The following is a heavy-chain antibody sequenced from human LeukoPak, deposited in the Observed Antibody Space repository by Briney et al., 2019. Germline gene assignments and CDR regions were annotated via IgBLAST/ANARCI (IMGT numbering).Heavy chain of an antibody. J-gene: IGHJ4*02. V-gene: IGHV3-23*01. CDR2: ISGSGGST. D-gene: IGHD6-19*01. CDR3: AKESTAYSSGWLALFDY. Sequence: GGSLRLSCAASGFTFSSYAMSWVRQAPGKGLEWVSAISGSGGSTYYADSVKGRFTISRDSSKNTLYLQMNSLRAEDTAVYYCAKESTAYSSGWLALFDYWGQGTLVTVSS. CDR1: GFTFSSYA.